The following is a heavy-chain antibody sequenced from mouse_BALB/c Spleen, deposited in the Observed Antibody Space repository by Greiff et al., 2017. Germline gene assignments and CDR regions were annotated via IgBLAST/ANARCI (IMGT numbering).Heavy chain of an antibody. V-gene: IGHV1-54*01. J-gene: IGHJ4*01. Sequence: QVQLQQSGAELVRPGTSVKVSCKASGYAFTNYLIEWVKQRPGQGLEWIGVINPGSGGTNYNEKFKGKATLTADKSSSTAYMQLSSLTSDDSAVYFCAREPGYYYARDYWGQGTSVTVSS. CDR3: AREPGYYYARDY. CDR2: INPGSGGT. CDR1: GYAFTNYL. D-gene: IGHD4-1*01.